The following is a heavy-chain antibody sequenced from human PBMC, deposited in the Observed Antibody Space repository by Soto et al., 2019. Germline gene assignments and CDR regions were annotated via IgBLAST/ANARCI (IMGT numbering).Heavy chain of an antibody. V-gene: IGHV4-59*12. J-gene: IGHJ4*02. CDR1: AGSITTDY. Sequence: PSETLSLTCNVSAGSITTDYWSWIRQAPGRGLEWIGYISSSGIPVYTPSLKSRLSISVDPSKNHFSLALTSVTAADTATYYCARDKITGLFDYWGQGTLVTVSS. CDR3: ARDKITGLFDY. D-gene: IGHD2-8*02. CDR2: ISSSGIP.